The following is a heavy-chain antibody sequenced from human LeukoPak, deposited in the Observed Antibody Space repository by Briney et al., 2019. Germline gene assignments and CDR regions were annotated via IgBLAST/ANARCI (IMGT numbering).Heavy chain of an antibody. CDR1: GFTFSDYY. J-gene: IGHJ4*02. CDR3: ARDAKWLLDY. Sequence: GGSLRLSCATSGFTFSDYYMSWIRQAPGKGLEWVSYISSSSSYTNYADSVQGRFTISRDNAKNSLYLQMNSLRAEDTAVYYCARDAKWLLDYWGQGTLVTVSS. V-gene: IGHV3-11*06. CDR2: ISSSSSYT. D-gene: IGHD5-12*01.